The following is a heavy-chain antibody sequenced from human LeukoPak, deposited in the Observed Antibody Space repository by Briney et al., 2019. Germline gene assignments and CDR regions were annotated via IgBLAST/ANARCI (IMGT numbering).Heavy chain of an antibody. CDR1: GGSFSGYY. J-gene: IGHJ3*02. CDR2: INHSGST. D-gene: IGHD3-22*01. Sequence: SETLSLTCAVYGGSFSGYYWSWIRQPPGKGLEWIGEINHSGSTNYNPSLKSRVTISVDTPKNQFPLKLSSVTAADTAVYFCARGPYSYDSSGAFDIWGQGTMVTVSS. V-gene: IGHV4-34*01. CDR3: ARGPYSYDSSGAFDI.